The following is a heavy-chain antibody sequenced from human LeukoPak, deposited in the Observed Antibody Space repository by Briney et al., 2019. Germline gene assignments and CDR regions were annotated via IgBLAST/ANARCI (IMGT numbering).Heavy chain of an antibody. D-gene: IGHD2-2*01. V-gene: IGHV3-15*01. Sequence: GGSLRLSCAVSGLNFNNAWLSWVRQAPGKGLEWVGRIKSKGSGGTIDYAAPVKDRFIISRDDSKNTLYLQMNSLKTEDTAVYCCTHVGVVEDRSTSWGQGTLVTVSS. CDR2: IKSKGSGGTI. CDR1: GLNFNNAW. CDR3: THVGVVEDRSTS. J-gene: IGHJ4*02.